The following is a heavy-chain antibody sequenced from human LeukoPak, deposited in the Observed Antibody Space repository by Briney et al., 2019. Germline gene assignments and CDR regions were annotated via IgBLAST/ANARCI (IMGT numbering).Heavy chain of an antibody. V-gene: IGHV4-59*01. CDR2: IYYSGST. CDR3: ARVYFGDFDY. Sequence: SETLSLTCTVSGGSISSYYWSWIRQPPGKGLEWIGYIYYSGSTNYNPSLKSRVTISVDTSKNQFSLKLSSVTAADTAVYYCARVYFGDFDYWGQGTLVTVSS. CDR1: GGSISSYY. J-gene: IGHJ4*02. D-gene: IGHD3-16*01.